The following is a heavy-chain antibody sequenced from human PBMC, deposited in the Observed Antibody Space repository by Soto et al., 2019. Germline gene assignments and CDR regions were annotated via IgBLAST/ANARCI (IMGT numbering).Heavy chain of an antibody. CDR3: ASAGGSYSWDY. CDR2: ISSSSSTI. CDR1: GFTFSTYS. J-gene: IGHJ4*02. D-gene: IGHD3-22*01. V-gene: IGHV3-48*02. Sequence: EVQLVESGGGLVQPGGSLRLSCAASGFTFSTYSMNWVRQAPGKGLEWVSYISSSSSTIYYADSVKGRFTISRDNAKNPLYLQMNSLRDEDTAMYYCASAGGSYSWDYWGQGTLVTVSS.